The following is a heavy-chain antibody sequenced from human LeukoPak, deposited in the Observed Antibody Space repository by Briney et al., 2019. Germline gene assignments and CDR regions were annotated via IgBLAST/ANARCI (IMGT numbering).Heavy chain of an antibody. CDR1: GFTFSSYA. D-gene: IGHD3-3*01. CDR2: ISGSGGST. J-gene: IGHJ4*02. Sequence: GGSLRLSCAASGFTFSSYAMSWVRQAPGKGLEWVSAISGSGGSTYYADSVKGRFTISRDNSKKTLYLQMNSLRAEDTAVYYCAKDGTYYDFWSGYYRPYYFDYWGQGTLVTVSS. V-gene: IGHV3-23*01. CDR3: AKDGTYYDFWSGYYRPYYFDY.